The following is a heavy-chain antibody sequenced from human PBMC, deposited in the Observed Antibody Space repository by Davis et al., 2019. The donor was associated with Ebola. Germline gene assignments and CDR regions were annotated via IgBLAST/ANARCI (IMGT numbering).Heavy chain of an antibody. CDR3: AREGGRYYDSSGYVFDI. J-gene: IGHJ3*02. D-gene: IGHD3-22*01. Sequence: ASVEVSCKASGHRFTSYYMHWVRQAPGQGLEWMGIINPITGGTSYAQNFQVRVNMTRDTSTSTVYMELSSLRSEDTAVYYCAREGGRYYDSSGYVFDIWGQGTMVKVSS. V-gene: IGHV1-46*01. CDR1: GHRFTSYY. CDR2: INPITGGT.